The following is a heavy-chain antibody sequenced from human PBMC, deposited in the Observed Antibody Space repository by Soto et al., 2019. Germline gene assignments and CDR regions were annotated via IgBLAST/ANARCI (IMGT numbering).Heavy chain of an antibody. CDR2: INHSGST. V-gene: IGHV4-34*01. CDR1: ARSFSGYS. CDR3: ARGGLSDYDAFDI. Sequence: SETMSLTCAVYARSFSGYSCSWIRQPPGKGLEWVGEINHSGSTNYNPSLKSRVTISVDTSKNQFSLKLSSVTAADTAVYYCARGGLSDYDAFDIWGQGTMVT. J-gene: IGHJ3*02. D-gene: IGHD4-17*01.